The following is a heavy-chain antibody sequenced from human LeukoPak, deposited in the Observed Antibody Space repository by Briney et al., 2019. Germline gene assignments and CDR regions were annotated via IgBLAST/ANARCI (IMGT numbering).Heavy chain of an antibody. D-gene: IGHD1-26*01. V-gene: IGHV3-7*01. CDR3: AKSPKNIVGEPWPFDY. J-gene: IGHJ4*02. CDR2: IKQDGSEK. Sequence: GGSLRLSCAASGFTFSSYWMSWVRQAPGKGLEWVANIKQDGSEKYYVDSVKGRFTISRDNAKNSLYLQMNSLRAEDTAVYYCAKSPKNIVGEPWPFDYWGQGTLVTVSS. CDR1: GFTFSSYW.